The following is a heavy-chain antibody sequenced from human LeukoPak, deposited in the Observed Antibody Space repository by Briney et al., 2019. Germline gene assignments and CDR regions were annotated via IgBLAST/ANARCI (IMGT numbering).Heavy chain of an antibody. Sequence: GGSLRLSCAASGFTFSSYWMTWVRQAPGKGLEWVSSISSSSSYIYYADSVKGRFTISRDNAKNSLYLQMNSLRAEDTAVYYCASSIAVAGRDYWGQGTLVTVSS. J-gene: IGHJ4*02. CDR2: ISSSSSYI. CDR3: ASSIAVAGRDY. V-gene: IGHV3-21*01. D-gene: IGHD6-19*01. CDR1: GFTFSSYW.